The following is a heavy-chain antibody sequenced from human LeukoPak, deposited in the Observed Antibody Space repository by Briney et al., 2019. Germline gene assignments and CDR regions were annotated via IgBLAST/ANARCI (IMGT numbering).Heavy chain of an antibody. CDR3: ARVGVVAAT. CDR1: GGSVSSGSYY. V-gene: IGHV4-61*01. Sequence: PSETLSLTCTVSGGSVSSGSYYWSWIRQPPGKGLEWIGYIYYSGSTNYNPSLKSRVTISVDTSKNQFSLKLSSVTAADTAVYYCARVGVVAATWGQGTLVTVSS. D-gene: IGHD2-15*01. CDR2: IYYSGST. J-gene: IGHJ4*02.